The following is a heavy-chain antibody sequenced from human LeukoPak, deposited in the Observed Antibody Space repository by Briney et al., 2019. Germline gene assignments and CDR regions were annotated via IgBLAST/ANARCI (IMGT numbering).Heavy chain of an antibody. CDR3: ARRLRYFPRYFDL. V-gene: IGHV4-34*01. Sequence: NPSETLSLTCAVYGGSFSGYYWSWIRQPPGKGLEWIGEINHSGSTNYNPSLKSRVTISVDTSKNQLSLKLSSVTAADTAVYYCARRLRYFPRYFDLWGRGTLVTVSS. D-gene: IGHD3-9*01. CDR2: INHSGST. CDR1: GGSFSGYY. J-gene: IGHJ2*01.